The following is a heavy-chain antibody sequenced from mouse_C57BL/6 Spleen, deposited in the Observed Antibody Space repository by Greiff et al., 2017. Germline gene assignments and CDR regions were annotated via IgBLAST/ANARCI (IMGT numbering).Heavy chain of an antibody. J-gene: IGHJ1*03. V-gene: IGHV14-3*01. CDR3: ARSYYYIRGYEVYFDV. D-gene: IGHD1-1*01. CDR2: IDPANGNT. CDR1: GFNIKNSY. Sequence: VQLQQSVAELVRPGASVKLSCTASGFNIKNSYMHWVKQRPEQGLEWIGRIDPANGNTKYAPKFQGKATITADTSSNTAYLQLSSLTSEDTAIYDCARSYYYIRGYEVYFDVWGTGTTVTVSS.